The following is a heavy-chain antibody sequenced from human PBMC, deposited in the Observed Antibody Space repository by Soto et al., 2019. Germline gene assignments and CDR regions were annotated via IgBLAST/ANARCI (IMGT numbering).Heavy chain of an antibody. D-gene: IGHD1-20*01. J-gene: IGHJ4*02. V-gene: IGHV3-23*01. CDR3: AKPPANNWNPGVHTFDS. Sequence: GGSLRLSCAASGFNVNTYVMSWVRQAPGSGLEWVSGITASGGNTYSADSVRGRFLISRDNSKNTLHLQMNSLRAEDTAIYYCAKPPANNWNPGVHTFDSWGQGTLVTVYS. CDR2: ITASGGNT. CDR1: GFNVNTYV.